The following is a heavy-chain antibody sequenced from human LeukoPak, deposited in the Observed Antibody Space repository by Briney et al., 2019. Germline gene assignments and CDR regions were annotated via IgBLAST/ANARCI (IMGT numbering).Heavy chain of an antibody. D-gene: IGHD6-13*01. V-gene: IGHV4-39*02. Sequence: SETLSLTCTVSGGSITTGDYYWAWIRQAPGKGLEWIASVHYTGSSYYNPSLKSRVTISVDTSKNHFSLEVTSLTAADTAVYHCARRKGGSSWVDYWGQGILVTVSS. CDR3: ARRKGGSSWVDY. CDR2: VHYTGSS. CDR1: GGSITTGDYY. J-gene: IGHJ4*02.